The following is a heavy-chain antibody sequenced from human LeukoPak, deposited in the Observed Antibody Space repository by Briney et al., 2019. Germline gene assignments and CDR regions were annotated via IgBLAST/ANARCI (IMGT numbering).Heavy chain of an antibody. J-gene: IGHJ6*02. CDR3: ASGGYESYYYYGMDV. V-gene: IGHV3-21*04. D-gene: IGHD5-12*01. CDR1: GFTFSSYS. CDR2: ISSSSSYI. Sequence: GGSLRLSCAASGFTFSSYSMNWVRQAPGKGLEWVSSISSSSSYIYYADSVKGRFTISRDNAKNSLYLQMNSLRAEDTAVYYCASGGYESYYYYGMDVWGQGTTVTVSS.